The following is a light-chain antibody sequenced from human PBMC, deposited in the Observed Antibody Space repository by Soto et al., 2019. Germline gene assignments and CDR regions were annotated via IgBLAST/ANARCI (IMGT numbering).Light chain of an antibody. V-gene: IGLV1-47*01. CDR3: AVMDASLSGHWV. Sequence: QSVLTQPASVSGSPGQSITIACTGTSSDVGGYDSVSWYQQHPGKAPKLLIYRSDQRPSGVPDRFSGSKSGTSASLAISGLRSEDESDYCCAVMDASLSGHWVCGGGTKLTFL. CDR2: RSD. CDR1: SSDVGGYD. J-gene: IGLJ3*02.